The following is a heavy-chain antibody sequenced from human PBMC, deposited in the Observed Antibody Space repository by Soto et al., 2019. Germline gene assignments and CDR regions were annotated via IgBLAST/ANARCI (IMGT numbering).Heavy chain of an antibody. CDR2: IWYDGSNK. V-gene: IGHV3-33*01. CDR3: ARAGRYDSRPTIDY. Sequence: WGSLRLSCAASGFTFSSYGMHCVRQAGGKGLEWVAVIWYDGSNKYYADSVKGRFTISRDNSKNTLYLQMNSLRAEDTAVYYCARAGRYDSRPTIDYWGQGTLVTVSS. D-gene: IGHD3-22*01. CDR1: GFTFSSYG. J-gene: IGHJ4*02.